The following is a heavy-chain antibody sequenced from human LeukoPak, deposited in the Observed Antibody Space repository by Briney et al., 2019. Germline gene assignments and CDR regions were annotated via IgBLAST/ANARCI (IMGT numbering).Heavy chain of an antibody. J-gene: IGHJ3*02. CDR2: INSGGSRT. CDR1: GFTFSSYW. D-gene: IGHD3-10*01. CDR3: ARDQYYFGSGKEHAFDI. V-gene: IGHV3-74*01. Sequence: PGGSLRLSCAASGFTFSSYWMHWVRQAPGKGLLWVSRINSGGSRTNYADSMKGRFTVSRDNAKNTLYLQMNSLRAEDTAVYYCARDQYYFGSGKEHAFDIWGQGTMVTVSS.